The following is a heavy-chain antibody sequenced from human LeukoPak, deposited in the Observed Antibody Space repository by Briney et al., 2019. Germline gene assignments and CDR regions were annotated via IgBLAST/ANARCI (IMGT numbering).Heavy chain of an antibody. CDR3: TTEVSRSAVAGGGVY. J-gene: IGHJ4*02. CDR1: GFTFSNAW. D-gene: IGHD6-19*01. Sequence: GGSLRLSCAASGFTFSNAWMSWVRQAPGKGLEWVGRIKSKTDGGTTDYAAPVKGRFTISRDDSKNTPYLQMNSLKTEDTAVYYCTTEVSRSAVAGGGVYWGQGTLVTVSS. V-gene: IGHV3-15*01. CDR2: IKSKTDGGTT.